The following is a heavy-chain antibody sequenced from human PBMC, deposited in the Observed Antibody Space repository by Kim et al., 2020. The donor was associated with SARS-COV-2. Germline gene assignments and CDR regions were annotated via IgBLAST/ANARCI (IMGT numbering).Heavy chain of an antibody. D-gene: IGHD5-12*01. V-gene: IGHV1-3*01. CDR1: GYTFTSYA. J-gene: IGHJ4*02. Sequence: ASVKVSCKASGYTFTSYAMHWVRQAPGQRLEWMGWINAGNGNTKYSQKFQGRVTITRDTSASTAYMELSSLRSEDTAVYYCARAWWLPRNSYYFDYWGQGTLVTVSS. CDR3: ARAWWLPRNSYYFDY. CDR2: INAGNGNT.